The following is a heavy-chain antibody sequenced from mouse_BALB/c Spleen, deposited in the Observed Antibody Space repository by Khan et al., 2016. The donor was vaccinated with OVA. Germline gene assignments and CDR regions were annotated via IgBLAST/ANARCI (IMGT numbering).Heavy chain of an antibody. CDR1: GYTFRSFG. Sequence: QIQLVQSGPEPKKPGETVKISCKASGYTFRSFGMNWVKQAPGKGLKWMGWINTYTGEPTYADDFKGRYVFSLETSASTAYLQINNIKNEDTATYFCARPPYFSYVMVYWGQGTSVTVSS. D-gene: IGHD2-10*01. J-gene: IGHJ4*01. V-gene: IGHV9-3-1*01. CDR3: ARPPYFSYVMVY. CDR2: INTYTGEP.